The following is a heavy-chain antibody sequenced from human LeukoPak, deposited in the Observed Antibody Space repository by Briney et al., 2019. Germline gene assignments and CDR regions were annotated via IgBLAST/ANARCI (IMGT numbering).Heavy chain of an antibody. CDR3: ASGMIRGVFTYNWFDP. V-gene: IGHV1-3*01. CDR2: INAGNDNT. CDR1: GYTFTSHT. J-gene: IGHJ5*02. D-gene: IGHD3-10*01. Sequence: GASVKVSCKASGYTFTSHTIHWVRQAPGQRLEWMGWINAGNDNTKYSQKFQGRVTITRDPSASTAYMELSSLTSEDTAVYYCASGMIRGVFTYNWFDPWGQGTLVTVSS.